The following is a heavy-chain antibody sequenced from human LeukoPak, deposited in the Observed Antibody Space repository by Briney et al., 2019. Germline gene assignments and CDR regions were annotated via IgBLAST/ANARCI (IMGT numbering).Heavy chain of an antibody. J-gene: IGHJ4*02. CDR2: IYTSGST. CDR1: GDSIRSYY. D-gene: IGHD6-6*01. CDR3: ARSIAATGRFDS. V-gene: IGHV4-4*07. Sequence: SETLSLTCTVSGDSIRSYYWSWIRQPAGKGLEWIGRIYTSGSTNYKPALQSRVSMSVDTSKNQFSLKLTSVTAADTAQYYCARSIAATGRFDSWGQGILVTVSS.